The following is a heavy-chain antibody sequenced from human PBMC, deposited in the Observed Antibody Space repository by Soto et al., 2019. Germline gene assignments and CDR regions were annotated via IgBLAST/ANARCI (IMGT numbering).Heavy chain of an antibody. CDR2: INPNSGGP. J-gene: IGHJ3*02. V-gene: IGHV1-2*04. CDR1: GYTFTGYY. CDR3: ASTLDILTGYAFDI. Sequence: ASVKVSCKASGYTFTGYYMHWVRQAPGQGLEWMGWINPNSGGPNYAQKFQGWVTMTRDTSISTAYMELSRLRSDDMAVYYCASTLDILTGYAFDIWGQGTMVTVSS. D-gene: IGHD3-9*01.